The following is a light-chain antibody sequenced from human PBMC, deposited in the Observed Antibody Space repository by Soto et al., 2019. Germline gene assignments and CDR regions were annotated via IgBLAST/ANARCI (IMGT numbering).Light chain of an antibody. Sequence: EIVLTQSPGTLSLSPGERATLSCRASQSVSSSYLAWYQQKPGQAPRLLIYGASSRATGIPDRFSGSGSGTDSTLTISRLEPEDFAVYYCQQYGNSPLTFGQGTKLEIK. J-gene: IGKJ2*01. CDR2: GAS. V-gene: IGKV3-20*01. CDR3: QQYGNSPLT. CDR1: QSVSSSY.